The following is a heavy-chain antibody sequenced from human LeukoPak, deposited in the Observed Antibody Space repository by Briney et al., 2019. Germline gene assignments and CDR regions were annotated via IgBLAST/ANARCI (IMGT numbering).Heavy chain of an antibody. V-gene: IGHV4-39*07. J-gene: IGHJ3*02. Sequence: SETLSLTCTVSGGSISSSSYYWGWIRQPPGKGLEWIGSIYYSGSTNYNPSLKSRVTISVDTSKNQSSLKLSSVTAADTAVYYCARHGTDAFDIWGQGTMVTVSS. CDR1: GGSISSSSYY. CDR3: ARHGTDAFDI. D-gene: IGHD1-1*01. CDR2: IYYSGST.